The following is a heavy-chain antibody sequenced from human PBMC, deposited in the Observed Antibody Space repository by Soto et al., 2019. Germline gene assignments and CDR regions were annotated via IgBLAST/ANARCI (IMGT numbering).Heavy chain of an antibody. V-gene: IGHV3-30*18. CDR1: GFTFSRYG. CDR2: ISYDGSNT. Sequence: WGSLTLSCVASGFTFSRYGMHWVRQAPGKGLEWVAIISYDGSNTYYADSVKGRFTISRDNSKNTLYLQMNSLRAEDTSVYYCAKEGGLSGSYYISSSYYFDYWGQGTLVTVSS. CDR3: AKEGGLSGSYYISSSYYFDY. D-gene: IGHD1-26*01. J-gene: IGHJ4*02.